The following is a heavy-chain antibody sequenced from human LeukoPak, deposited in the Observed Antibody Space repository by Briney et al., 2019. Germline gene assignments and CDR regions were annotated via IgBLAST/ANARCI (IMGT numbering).Heavy chain of an antibody. CDR2: IYYSGST. D-gene: IGHD6-13*01. CDR1: GGSISSYY. Sequence: PSETLSLTCTVSGGSISSYYWSWIRQPPGKGLEWIGYIYYSGSTNYNPSLKSRVTISVDTSKNQFSLKLSSVTAADTAVYHCARDQGSSWFDYWGQGTLVTVSS. J-gene: IGHJ4*02. V-gene: IGHV4-59*01. CDR3: ARDQGSSWFDY.